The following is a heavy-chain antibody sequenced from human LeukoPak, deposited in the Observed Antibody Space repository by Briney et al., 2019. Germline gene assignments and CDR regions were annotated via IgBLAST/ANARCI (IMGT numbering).Heavy chain of an antibody. J-gene: IGHJ3*02. Sequence: ASVKVSCKASAYTFTGYYLHWVRQAPGQGLEWMGWIDPNNGDTKYAQKFQGRVTMTRDRSISTAYMELSRLRSNDTAVYYCERAEYYGSGSSTAFDIWGQGTMVTVSS. V-gene: IGHV1-2*02. CDR2: IDPNNGDT. CDR3: ERAEYYGSGSSTAFDI. CDR1: AYTFTGYY. D-gene: IGHD3-10*01.